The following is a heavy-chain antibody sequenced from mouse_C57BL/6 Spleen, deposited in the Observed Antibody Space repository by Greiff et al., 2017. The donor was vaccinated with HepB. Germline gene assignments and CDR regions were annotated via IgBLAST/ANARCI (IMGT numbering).Heavy chain of an antibody. CDR3: ARRKDWEWGNAMDY. CDR2: INPSSGYT. V-gene: IGHV1-7*01. J-gene: IGHJ4*01. Sequence: QVQLQQSGAELAKPGASVKLSCKASGYTFTSYWMHWVKQRPGRGLEWIGYINPSSGYTKYNQKFKDKATLTADKSSSTAYMQLSSLTYEDSAVYDCARRKDWEWGNAMDYWGQGTSVTVSS. CDR1: GYTFTSYW. D-gene: IGHD4-1*01.